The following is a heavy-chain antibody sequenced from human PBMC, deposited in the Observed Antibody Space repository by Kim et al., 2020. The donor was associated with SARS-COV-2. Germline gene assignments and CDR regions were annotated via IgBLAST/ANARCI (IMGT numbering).Heavy chain of an antibody. Sequence: GGSLRLSCAASGFTFSSYGMHWVRQAPGKGLEWVAVISYDGSNKYYADSVKGRFTISRDNSKNTLYLQMNSLRAEDTAVYYCAKNQQQLVRGGYYYYGM. CDR2: ISYDGSNK. V-gene: IGHV3-30*18. D-gene: IGHD6-13*01. J-gene: IGHJ6*01. CDR3: AKNQQQLVRGGYYYYGM. CDR1: GFTFSSYG.